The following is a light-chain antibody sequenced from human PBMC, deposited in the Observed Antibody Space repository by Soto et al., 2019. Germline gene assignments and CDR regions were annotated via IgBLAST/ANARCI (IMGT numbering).Light chain of an antibody. V-gene: IGKV1-17*01. CDR2: AAS. Sequence: DIQMTQSPSSLSASVGDRVTITCRASQGIKNNLGWFHQKPGKAPKRLIFAASTLQSGVPSRFSGSGSWTEFTLTITSLQPEDFATYYCLQYYDYPWTFGQGTKVDIK. J-gene: IGKJ1*01. CDR1: QGIKNN. CDR3: LQYYDYPWT.